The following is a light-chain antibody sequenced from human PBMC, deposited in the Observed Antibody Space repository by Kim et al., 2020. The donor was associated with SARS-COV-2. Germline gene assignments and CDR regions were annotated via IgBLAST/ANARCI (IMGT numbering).Light chain of an antibody. V-gene: IGKV1-33*01. CDR2: DAS. CDR3: QQYDSLLIT. CDR1: QDISDY. J-gene: IGKJ5*01. Sequence: ASVGGRVTITSQASQDISDYLNWYQQKPGKAPKLLIYDASNLETGVPLRFSGSGSGTHFTFTISSLQPEDVATYYCQQYDSLLITFGQGTRLEIK.